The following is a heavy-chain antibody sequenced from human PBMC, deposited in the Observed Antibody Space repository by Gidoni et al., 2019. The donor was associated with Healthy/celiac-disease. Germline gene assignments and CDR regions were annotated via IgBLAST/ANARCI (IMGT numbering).Heavy chain of an antibody. J-gene: IGHJ4*02. Sequence: EVQLLASGGGLVQPGGSRRLSCAASGLTFATYALSWVRPAPGKGLEWVSAISGSGGSTYYADSVKGRFTISRDNSKNTRYLQMNSLRAEDTAVYYCAKEREDCSGGSCYHYFDYWGQGTLVTVSS. CDR3: AKEREDCSGGSCYHYFDY. V-gene: IGHV3-23*01. CDR1: GLTFATYA. CDR2: ISGSGGST. D-gene: IGHD2-15*01.